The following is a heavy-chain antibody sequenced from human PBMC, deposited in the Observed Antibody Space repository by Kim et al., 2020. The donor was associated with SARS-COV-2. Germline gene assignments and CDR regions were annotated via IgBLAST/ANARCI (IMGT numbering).Heavy chain of an antibody. CDR2: IYYSGST. CDR1: GGSISSSSYY. V-gene: IGHV4-39*01. D-gene: IGHD4-17*01. J-gene: IGHJ5*02. CDR3: AIRTTVTSDWFDP. Sequence: SETLSLTCTVSGGSISSSSYYWGWIRQPPGKGLEWIGSIYYSGSTYYNPSLKSRVTICVDTSKNQFSLKLSSVTAADTAVYYCAIRTTVTSDWFDPWGQGTLVTVSS.